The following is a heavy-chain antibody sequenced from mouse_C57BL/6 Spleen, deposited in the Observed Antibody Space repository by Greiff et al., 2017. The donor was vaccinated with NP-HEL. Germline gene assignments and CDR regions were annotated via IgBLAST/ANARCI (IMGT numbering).Heavy chain of an antibody. CDR3: ARKGEGHYFDY. V-gene: IGHV1-69*01. CDR1: GYTFTSYW. CDR2: IDPSDSYT. J-gene: IGHJ2*01. Sequence: QVQLKQPGAELVMPGASVKLSCKASGYTFTSYWMHWVKQRPGQGLEWIGEIDPSDSYTNYNQKFKGKSTLTVDKSSSTAYMQLSSLTSEDSAVYYCARKGEGHYFDYWGQGTTLTVSS.